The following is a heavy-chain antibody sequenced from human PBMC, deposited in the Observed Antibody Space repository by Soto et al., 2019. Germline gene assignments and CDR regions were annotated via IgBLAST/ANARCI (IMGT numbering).Heavy chain of an antibody. Sequence: QVQLVESGGGVVQPGRSLRLSCAASGFIFSSYCMHWVRQAPGKGLEWVAVISYEGRHTYYADSVKGRFTITRDNSKNTVYLQMNSLRPEHTAVYYSAKEVHCGGGSCSWSEGFDYWGPGTLLTVSS. V-gene: IGHV3-30*18. CDR1: GFIFSSYC. CDR2: ISYEGRHT. CDR3: AKEVHCGGGSCSWSEGFDY. J-gene: IGHJ4*02. D-gene: IGHD2-15*01.